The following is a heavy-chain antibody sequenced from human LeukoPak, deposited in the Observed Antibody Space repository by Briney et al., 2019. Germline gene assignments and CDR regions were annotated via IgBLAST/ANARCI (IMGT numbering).Heavy chain of an antibody. CDR1: GFTFSNAW. V-gene: IGHV3-15*07. J-gene: IGHJ5*02. CDR2: IRSNSDGGTI. Sequence: GGSLRLSCATSGFTFSNAWMNWVRQAPGKGLEWVGRIRSNSDGGTIDYAAPVKGRFALSRGDSKNTLYLQMNSLQTEDTAVYYCATDFYDTTWGQGTLVTVSS. D-gene: IGHD3-22*01. CDR3: ATDFYDTT.